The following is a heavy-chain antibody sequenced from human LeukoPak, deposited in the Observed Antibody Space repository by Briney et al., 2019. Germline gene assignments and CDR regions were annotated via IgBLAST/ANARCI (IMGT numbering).Heavy chain of an antibody. J-gene: IGHJ4*02. CDR3: FSAGGEASGNDSSGWYGDY. V-gene: IGHV4-59*01. CDR2: IHSSGNT. Sequence: SETRSLTCTVSGASISSYHWSWIRQPPGKGLEWIYYIHSSGNTNDDPSLKSRVSMSSDTAKSQFSLKLNSVTPEDTAVYYCFSAGGEASGNDSSGWYGDYWGQGTLVTVSS. CDR1: GASISSYH. D-gene: IGHD6-19*01.